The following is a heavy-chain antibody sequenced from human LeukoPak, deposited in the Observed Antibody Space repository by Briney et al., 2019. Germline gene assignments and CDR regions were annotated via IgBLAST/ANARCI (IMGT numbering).Heavy chain of an antibody. CDR1: GFTFSSYG. CDR2: IRNDGSNK. D-gene: IGHD3-3*01. J-gene: IGHJ4*02. Sequence: GGSLRLSCAASGFTFSSYGMHRVRQAPGKGLEWVAFIRNDGSNKYYADSVKGRFTISRDNSKNTLYLQMNSLRAEDTAVYYCAKDFGFDYWGQGTLVTVSS. CDR3: AKDFGFDY. V-gene: IGHV3-30*02.